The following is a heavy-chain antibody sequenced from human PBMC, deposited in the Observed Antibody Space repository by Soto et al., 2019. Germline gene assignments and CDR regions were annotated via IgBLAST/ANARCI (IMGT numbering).Heavy chain of an antibody. CDR3: VRGLEWLRNY. CDR1: GYTFTTYD. D-gene: IGHD5-12*01. CDR2: MNPNSGDT. V-gene: IGHV1-8*01. Sequence: QVQLVQSGAEVKKPGASVKVSCKATGYTFTTYDINWVRQATGQGLEWMGWMNPNSGDTGYAQKFPGRVTMTRDTSRSTAYMELSTLTSEDTAVYYCVRGLEWLRNYWGQGTLVTVSS. J-gene: IGHJ4*02.